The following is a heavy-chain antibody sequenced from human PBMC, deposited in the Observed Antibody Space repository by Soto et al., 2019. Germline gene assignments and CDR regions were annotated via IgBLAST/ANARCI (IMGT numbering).Heavy chain of an antibody. D-gene: IGHD5-12*01. CDR1: GGTFSKYS. J-gene: IGHJ4*02. Sequence: QVPLVQSGAEVKKPGSSVKVSCTASGGTFSKYSISWIRQAPGQGLEWMGRIIPYLSVTNYAQKFKGRVTSTADKSTGTAYMELNNLRSEDTAVYFCASGRATDVDYWGQGTLITVSS. V-gene: IGHV1-69*02. CDR3: ASGRATDVDY. CDR2: IIPYLSVT.